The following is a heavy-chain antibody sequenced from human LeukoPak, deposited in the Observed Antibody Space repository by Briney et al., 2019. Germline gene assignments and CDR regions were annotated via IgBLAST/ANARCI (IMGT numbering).Heavy chain of an antibody. J-gene: IGHJ4*02. V-gene: IGHV3-33*01. D-gene: IGHD1-1*01. CDR3: ARDRWNPYSFDH. Sequence: GRSLRLSCAASGFTFSSYGVHWVRQAPGKGLEWVAVIAYDGSKEYYADSVKGRFTISRDNSKNMLYLQMNGLRVEDTAVYYCARDRWNPYSFDHWGQGTLVTVSS. CDR2: IAYDGSKE. CDR1: GFTFSSYG.